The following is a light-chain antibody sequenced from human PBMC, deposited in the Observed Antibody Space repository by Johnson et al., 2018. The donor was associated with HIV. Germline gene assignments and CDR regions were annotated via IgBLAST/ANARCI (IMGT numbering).Light chain of an antibody. CDR1: SSNIGNNY. CDR2: ENN. Sequence: QSVMTQPPSVSAAPGQKVTISCSGSSSNIGNNYVSWYQQLPGTAPKVLIHENNKRPSGIPDRFSGSKSGTSALLGITGLQTGDEADYYCGTWDSSLRSYVFGTGSNFTVL. J-gene: IGLJ1*01. CDR3: GTWDSSLRSYV. V-gene: IGLV1-51*02.